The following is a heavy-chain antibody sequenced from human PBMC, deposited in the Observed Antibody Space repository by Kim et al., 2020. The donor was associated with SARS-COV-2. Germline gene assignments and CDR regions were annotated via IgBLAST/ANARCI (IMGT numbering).Heavy chain of an antibody. Sequence: SETLSLTCTVSGGSISSYYWSWIRQPPGKGLEWIGYIYYSGSTNYNPSLKSRVTISVDTSKNQFSLKLSSVTAADTAVYYCARGVDFWSGYYPTRYYYYMDVWGKGTTVTVSS. D-gene: IGHD3-3*01. CDR2: IYYSGST. CDR3: ARGVDFWSGYYPTRYYYYMDV. V-gene: IGHV4-59*01. J-gene: IGHJ6*03. CDR1: GGSISSYY.